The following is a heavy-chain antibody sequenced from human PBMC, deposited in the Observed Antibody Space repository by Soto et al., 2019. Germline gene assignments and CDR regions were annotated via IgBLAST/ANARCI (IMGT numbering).Heavy chain of an antibody. V-gene: IGHV1-3*01. CDR1: GYRFTRYG. D-gene: IGHD6-13*01. J-gene: IGHJ5*02. CDR3: VRRHVSATGIDWFDH. Sequence: GXSVKGSGHASGYRFTRYGIHWVRQAPGQRLEWMGWINAANGDTKYSPKFQGRVTITRDTSASTAYMELSSLRSEDTAVYYCVRRHVSATGIDWFDHWGQGPLGTVSS. CDR2: INAANGDT.